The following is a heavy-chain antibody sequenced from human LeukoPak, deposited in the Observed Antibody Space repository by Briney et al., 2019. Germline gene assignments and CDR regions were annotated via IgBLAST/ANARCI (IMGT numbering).Heavy chain of an antibody. D-gene: IGHD3-16*01. J-gene: IGHJ6*02. CDR1: GFTFSSYW. CDR2: INHNGNVN. CDR3: ARGGGLDV. Sequence: GGSLGLSYAASGFTFSSYWMNWATQAPGKGLEWVASINHNGNVNYYVDSVKGRFTISRDNAKNSLYLQMSNLRAEDTAVYFCARGGGLDVWGQGATVTVSS. V-gene: IGHV3-7*03.